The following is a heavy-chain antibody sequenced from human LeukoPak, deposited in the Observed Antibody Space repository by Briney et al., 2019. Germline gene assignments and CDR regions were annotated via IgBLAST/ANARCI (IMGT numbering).Heavy chain of an antibody. Sequence: SETLSLTCTVSGGSISISSYYWGWIRQPPGKGLEWIGIIYYDGSTYYNPSLKSRVTISVDTSKNRFSLKLSSVTAADTAVYYCARRDCSTTSCNFDYWGQGTLVTVSS. CDR2: IYYDGST. J-gene: IGHJ4*02. CDR3: ARRDCSTTSCNFDY. D-gene: IGHD2-2*01. V-gene: IGHV4-39*01. CDR1: GGSISISSYY.